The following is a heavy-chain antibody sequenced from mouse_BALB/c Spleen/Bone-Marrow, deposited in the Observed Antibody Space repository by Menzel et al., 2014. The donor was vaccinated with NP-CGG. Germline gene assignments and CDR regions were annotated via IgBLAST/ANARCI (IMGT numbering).Heavy chain of an antibody. CDR3: TTGFAY. V-gene: IGHV6-6*02. D-gene: IGHD4-1*01. CDR2: IRLKFNNYAT. CDR1: GFTFSNYW. Sequence: LQQSGGGLVQVGGSMKLSCVASGFTFSNYWMNWVRQSPEKGLAWVAEIRLKFNNYATHYAESVKGKFTISRDDSKSSVYLQMNNLRGEDTGIYYCTTGFAYWGQGTLVTVSA. J-gene: IGHJ3*01.